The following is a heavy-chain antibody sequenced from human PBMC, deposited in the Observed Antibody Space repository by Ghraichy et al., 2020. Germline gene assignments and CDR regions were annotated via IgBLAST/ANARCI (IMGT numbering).Heavy chain of an antibody. D-gene: IGHD3-10*01. Sequence: GGSLRLSCAASGFTVSGNYMSWVRQAPGKWLEWVSVIYSGGSTDFADSVKGRFTISRDNSKNTLYLQMNYLRADDTAVYYCAREGVREGYGMDVWGQGTTVTVSS. V-gene: IGHV3-66*01. J-gene: IGHJ6*02. CDR2: IYSGGST. CDR3: AREGVREGYGMDV. CDR1: GFTVSGNY.